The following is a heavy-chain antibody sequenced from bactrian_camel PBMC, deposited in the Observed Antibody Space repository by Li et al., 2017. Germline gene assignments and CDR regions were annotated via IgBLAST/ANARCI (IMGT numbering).Heavy chain of an antibody. D-gene: IGHD3*01. Sequence: VQLVESGGGLVQSEGSLRLSCAASGFTFSSYGMSWVRQAPGKGLEWVSTINSGDVTNYADSVKGRFTITRDNAKNTLYLQMNSLKAEDSAVYYCAADLWGCVRPGWPLLGPGDPGHRL. V-gene: IGHV3S40*01. CDR3: AADLWGCVRPGWPL. CDR1: GFTFSSYG. CDR2: INSGDVT. J-gene: IGHJ4*01.